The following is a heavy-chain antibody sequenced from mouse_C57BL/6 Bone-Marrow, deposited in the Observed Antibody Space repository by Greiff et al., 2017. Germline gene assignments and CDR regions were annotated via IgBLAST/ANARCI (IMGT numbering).Heavy chain of an antibody. V-gene: IGHV8-12*01. CDR1: GFSLSTSGMG. CDR2: IYWGDDK. Sequence: QVTLKVSGPGILQSSQTLSLTCSFSGFSLSTSGMGVSWIRQPSGKGLEWLAHIYWGDDKRYTPSLKRRLTISKATSRNHVFLEITSVDTADTATYYCARRAPIYYGNYYSYYAMDAWGQGTSVTVSS. J-gene: IGHJ4*01. D-gene: IGHD2-1*01. CDR3: ARRAPIYYGNYYSYYAMDA.